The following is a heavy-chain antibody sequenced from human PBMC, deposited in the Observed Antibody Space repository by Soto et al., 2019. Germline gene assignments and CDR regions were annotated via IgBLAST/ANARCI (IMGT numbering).Heavy chain of an antibody. CDR1: GGSISSSSYY. V-gene: IGHV4-39*01. Sequence: QVQLQESGPGLVKPSETLSLTCTVSGGSISSSSYYWGWIRQPPGKGLEWIGSIFYSGSTYYNPSLQSRVTISVDTSTNQFSLKLRSVTAADTAVHYCARLVRGIVITYYYMDVWGKGTTVTVSS. D-gene: IGHD2-21*01. CDR2: IFYSGST. CDR3: ARLVRGIVITYYYMDV. J-gene: IGHJ6*03.